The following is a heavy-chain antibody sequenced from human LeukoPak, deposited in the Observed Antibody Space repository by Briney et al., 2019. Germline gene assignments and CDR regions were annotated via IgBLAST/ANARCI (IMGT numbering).Heavy chain of an antibody. V-gene: IGHV3-74*01. D-gene: IGHD3-16*01. CDR3: ARDIWGELTPYYFDY. J-gene: IGHJ4*02. Sequence: PGGSLRLSCAASGFTFSRYWMHWVRQAPGKGLVWVSRINTDGSSTSYADSVKGRFTISRDNAKNTLYLQMNSLRAEDAAVYYCARDIWGELTPYYFDYWGQGTLVTVSS. CDR2: INTDGSST. CDR1: GFTFSRYW.